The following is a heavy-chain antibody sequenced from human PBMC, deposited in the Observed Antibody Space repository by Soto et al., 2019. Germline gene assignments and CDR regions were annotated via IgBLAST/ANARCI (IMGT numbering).Heavy chain of an antibody. CDR1: GFTFGDYW. J-gene: IGHJ4*01. CDR2: MNSDRSEI. CDR3: ATAEVDY. Sequence: GGSLRVSCAASGFTFGDYWMHWVRQAPGKGLEWVSRMNSDRSEINYADSVKGRFIVSRDNAKSTLHLQMTSLRVEDTAVYYCATAEVDYWGPGVLVTVSS. V-gene: IGHV3-74*01.